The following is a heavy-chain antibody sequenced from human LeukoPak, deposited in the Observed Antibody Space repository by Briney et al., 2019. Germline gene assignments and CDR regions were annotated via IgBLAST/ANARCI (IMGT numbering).Heavy chain of an antibody. CDR3: AREILWFQYNWFDP. D-gene: IGHD3-10*01. CDR2: ISSSSSTI. J-gene: IGHJ5*02. Sequence: GSLRLSCAASGFTFSSYAMSWVRQAPGKGLEWVSYISSSSSTIYYADSVKGRFTISRDNAKNSLYLQMNSLRAEDTAVYYCAREILWFQYNWFDPWGQGTLVTVSS. CDR1: GFTFSSYA. V-gene: IGHV3-48*04.